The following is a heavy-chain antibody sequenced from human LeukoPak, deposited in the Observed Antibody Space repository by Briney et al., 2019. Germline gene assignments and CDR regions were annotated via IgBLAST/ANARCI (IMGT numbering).Heavy chain of an antibody. CDR3: ARDRQDDILTGYIQ. V-gene: IGHV1-18*01. D-gene: IGHD3-9*01. J-gene: IGHJ4*02. CDR2: ISAYNGNT. CDR1: GYTFTSYG. Sequence: ASVKVSCKASGYTFTSYGISWVRQAPGQGLEWMGWISAYNGNTNYAQKLQGRITMTTDTSTSTAYMELRSLRSDDTAVYHCARDRQDDILTGYIQWGQGTLITVSS.